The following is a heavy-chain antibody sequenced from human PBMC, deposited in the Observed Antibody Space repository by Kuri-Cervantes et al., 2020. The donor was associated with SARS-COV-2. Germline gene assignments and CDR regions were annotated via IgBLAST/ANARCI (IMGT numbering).Heavy chain of an antibody. CDR3: ASIGTPDGPY. J-gene: IGHJ4*02. V-gene: IGHV3-7*01. Sequence: ETLSLTCAASGFTFSSYWMSWVRQAPGKGLEWVANIKQDGSEKYYVDSVKGRFTISRDNAKNSLYLQMNSLRAEDTAVYYCASIGTPDGPYWGQGTLVTVSS. D-gene: IGHD2-15*01. CDR1: GFTFSSYW. CDR2: IKQDGSEK.